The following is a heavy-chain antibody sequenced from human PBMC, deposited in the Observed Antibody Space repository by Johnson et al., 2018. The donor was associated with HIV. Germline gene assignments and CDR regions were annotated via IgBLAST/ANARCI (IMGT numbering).Heavy chain of an antibody. CDR1: GFSFSSYA. J-gene: IGHJ3*02. CDR3: ARELRGPDAFDI. Sequence: QVQLVESGGVVVQPGGSLRLSCAASGFSFSSYALHWVRQAPGKGLEWVAVVSYETTNKHYADSVKGRFTISRDNSKSTLILQMNGLKDEDTAIYYCARELRGPDAFDIWGQGTMVTVSS. V-gene: IGHV3-30-3*01. CDR2: VSYETTNK.